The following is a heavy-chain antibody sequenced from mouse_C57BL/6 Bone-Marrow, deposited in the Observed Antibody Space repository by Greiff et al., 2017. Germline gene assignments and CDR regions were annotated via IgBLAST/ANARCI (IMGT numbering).Heavy chain of an antibody. Sequence: VKLMESGAELVRPGASVKLSCKASGYTFTDYYINWVKQRPGQGLEWIARIYPGSGNTYYNEKFKGKATLTAEKSSSTAYMQLSSLTSEDSAVCFCAKPSGYWGQGTTLTVSS. CDR1: GYTFTDYY. J-gene: IGHJ2*01. CDR3: AKPSGY. V-gene: IGHV1-76*01. D-gene: IGHD1-3*01. CDR2: IYPGSGNT.